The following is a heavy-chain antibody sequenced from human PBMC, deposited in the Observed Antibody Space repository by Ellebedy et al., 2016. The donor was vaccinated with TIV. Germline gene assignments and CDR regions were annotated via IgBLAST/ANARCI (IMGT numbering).Heavy chain of an antibody. Sequence: GESLKISCAASGFTFSSYTFNWVRQAPGKGLEWISSISTSSSYISYADSVKGRFTISRDNAKNSLYLQMNTLSAEDTAVYYCARDGIVGGPTEYYFDSWGQGTLVTVSS. CDR1: GFTFSSYT. CDR2: ISTSSSYI. V-gene: IGHV3-21*01. CDR3: ARDGIVGGPTEYYFDS. J-gene: IGHJ4*02. D-gene: IGHD1-26*01.